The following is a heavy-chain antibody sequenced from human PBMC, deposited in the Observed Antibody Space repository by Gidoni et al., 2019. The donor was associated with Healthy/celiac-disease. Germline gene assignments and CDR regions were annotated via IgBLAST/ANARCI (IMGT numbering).Heavy chain of an antibody. V-gene: IGHV3-33*01. CDR3: ARDFRPNSSGWYFDY. CDR1: GFPFSSYG. J-gene: IGHJ4*02. Sequence: QVQLVESGGGVVQPGRSLRLSCAASGFPFSSYGMHWVRQAPGKGLEWVAVIWYDGSNKYYADSVKGRFTISRDNSKNTLYLQMNSLRAEDTAVYYCARDFRPNSSGWYFDYWGQGTLVTVSS. CDR2: IWYDGSNK. D-gene: IGHD6-19*01.